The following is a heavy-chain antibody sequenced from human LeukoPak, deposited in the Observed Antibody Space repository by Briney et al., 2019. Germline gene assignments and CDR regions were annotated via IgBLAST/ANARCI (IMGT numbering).Heavy chain of an antibody. D-gene: IGHD3-22*01. V-gene: IGHV4-38-2*02. CDR1: GYSISSGYY. CDR3: TRGSIAYYYMDV. CDR2: IYHSGST. J-gene: IGHJ6*03. Sequence: SETLSLTCTVSGYSISSGYYWGWIRQPPGKGLEWIGSIYHSGSTYHNPSLKSRVTISVDTSKNQFSLKLSSVTAADTAVYYCTRGSIAYYYMDVWGKGTTVTISS.